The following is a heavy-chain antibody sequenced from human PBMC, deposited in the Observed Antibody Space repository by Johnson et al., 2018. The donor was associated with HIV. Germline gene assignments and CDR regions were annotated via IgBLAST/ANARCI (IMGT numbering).Heavy chain of an antibody. Sequence: QVQLVESGGGVVQPGRSLRLSCAASGFTFSSYAMHWVRQAPGKGLEWVAVISYDGSNKYYADSVKGRFTISRDNSKNTLYLQMNSLRAEDTAVYYCAREKSSGDHDAFDVWGQGTLVTVSS. CDR2: ISYDGSNK. CDR1: GFTFSSYA. D-gene: IGHD2-15*01. CDR3: AREKSSGDHDAFDV. J-gene: IGHJ3*01. V-gene: IGHV3-30-3*01.